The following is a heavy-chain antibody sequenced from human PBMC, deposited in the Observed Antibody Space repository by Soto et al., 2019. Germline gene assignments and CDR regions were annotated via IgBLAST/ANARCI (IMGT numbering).Heavy chain of an antibody. CDR2: IDPSDSYT. CDR1: GYSFTSYW. V-gene: IGHV5-10-1*01. CDR3: ARQPPVAAASYYYYGMDV. J-gene: IGHJ6*02. Sequence: LGESLKISCKGSGYSFTSYWISWVRQMPGKGLEWMGRIDPSDSYTNYSPSFQGHVTISADKSISTAYLQWSSLKASDTAMYYCARQPPVAAASYYYYGMDVWGQGTTVTVSS. D-gene: IGHD6-13*01.